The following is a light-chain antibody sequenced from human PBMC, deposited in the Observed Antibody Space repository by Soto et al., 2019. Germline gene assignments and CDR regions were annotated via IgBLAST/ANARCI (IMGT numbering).Light chain of an antibody. J-gene: IGKJ5*01. Sequence: DIQMTQSPSTLSASVGDRVTITCRASQSISSWLAWYQQKPEKAPKVLIYDASSLESGVPSRFIGSGSGTDFTLTISSLQPDDLATYYCQQSYRTPITFGQGTRLEIK. CDR3: QQSYRTPIT. CDR2: DAS. V-gene: IGKV1-5*01. CDR1: QSISSW.